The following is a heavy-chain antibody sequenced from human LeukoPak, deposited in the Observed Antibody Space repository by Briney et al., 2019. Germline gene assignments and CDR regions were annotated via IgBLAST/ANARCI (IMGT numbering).Heavy chain of an antibody. D-gene: IGHD5-18*01. CDR1: GGSISSYY. Sequence: SETLSLTCTVSGGSISSYYWSWIRQPPGKGLEWIGYIYYSGSTNYNPSLKSRVTISVDTSKNQFSLKLSSVTAADTAVYYCARGGCSYGSQPFDYWGQGTLVTVSS. CDR3: ARGGCSYGSQPFDY. V-gene: IGHV4-59*01. CDR2: IYYSGST. J-gene: IGHJ4*02.